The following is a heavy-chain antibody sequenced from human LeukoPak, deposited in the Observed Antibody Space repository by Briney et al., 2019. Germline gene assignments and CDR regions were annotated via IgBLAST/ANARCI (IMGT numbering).Heavy chain of an antibody. CDR1: GGSFSGYY. CDR3: ARGPPYYYDGSGYYYFDY. CDR2: INDNGST. Sequence: SETLSLTCAVYGGSFSGYYWTWVRQPPGKGLECIGEINDNGSTNYNPSLKSRVTISVDTSKNQCSLKLSSVTAADTAVYYCARGPPYYYDGSGYYYFDYWGQGTLVTVSS. J-gene: IGHJ4*02. D-gene: IGHD3-22*01. V-gene: IGHV4-34*01.